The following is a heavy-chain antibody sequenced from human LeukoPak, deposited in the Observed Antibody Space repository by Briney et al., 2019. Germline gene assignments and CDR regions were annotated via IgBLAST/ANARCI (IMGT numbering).Heavy chain of an antibody. CDR3: ARDDYGGNAGDGPIDY. J-gene: IGHJ4*02. CDR2: IYYSGNA. Sequence: PSETLSLTCTVSGGSISSSNYYWGWIRQPPGKGLEWIGNIYYSGNAYYNPSLKSRVTISVDTSKNQFSLKLSSVTAADTAVYYCARDDYGGNAGDGPIDYWGQGTLVTVSS. CDR1: GGSISSSNYY. D-gene: IGHD4-23*01. V-gene: IGHV4-39*07.